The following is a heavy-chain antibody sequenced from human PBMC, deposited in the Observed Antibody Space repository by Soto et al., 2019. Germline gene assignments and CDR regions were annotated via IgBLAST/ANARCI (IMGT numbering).Heavy chain of an antibody. Sequence: PSETLSLTCTVSGGSISSSSYYWGWIRQPPGKGLEWIGGIYYSGSTYYNPSLKSRVTISVDTSKNQFSLKLSSVTAADTAVYYCARLYYDILTGYYYYMDVWGKGTTVTVSS. D-gene: IGHD3-9*01. J-gene: IGHJ6*03. CDR1: GGSISSSSYY. CDR2: IYYSGST. CDR3: ARLYYDILTGYYYYMDV. V-gene: IGHV4-39*01.